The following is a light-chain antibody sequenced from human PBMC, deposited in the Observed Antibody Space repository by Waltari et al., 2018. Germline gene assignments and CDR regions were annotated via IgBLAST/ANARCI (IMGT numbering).Light chain of an antibody. J-gene: IGLJ2*01. V-gene: IGLV1-44*01. CDR1: SPNVGRTS. Sequence: QSVVTQPPSASGAPGQRVPISCSGSSPNVGRTSITWYQQLPGTAPKVVMYDIDRRPSGVPDRFSGSRSGTTASLTISGLQSEDEADYYCSVWDDSLSGPVFGGGTKLTVL. CDR2: DID. CDR3: SVWDDSLSGPV.